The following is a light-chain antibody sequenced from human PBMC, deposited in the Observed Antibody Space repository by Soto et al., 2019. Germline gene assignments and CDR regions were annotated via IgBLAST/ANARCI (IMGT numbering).Light chain of an antibody. V-gene: IGKV1-27*01. CDR2: AAS. CDR3: QRYNSAPRA. Sequence: DLQMTQSPSSLSASVGDRYTITCRASLGISNFLAWYQQKPGKXPKXXIYAASALQSGVPSRFRVRGSGTDLTLNLSGLQPEDAETYDCQRYNSAPRAFGQGTKVDI. CDR1: LGISNF. J-gene: IGKJ1*01.